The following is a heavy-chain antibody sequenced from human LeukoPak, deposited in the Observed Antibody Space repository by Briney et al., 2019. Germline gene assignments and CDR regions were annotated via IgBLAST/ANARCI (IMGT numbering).Heavy chain of an antibody. J-gene: IGHJ4*02. CDR3: ARGGYDFWSAEFDY. Sequence: ASVKVSCQXSGYTFTCYYMHWVRQPPGQGLEWMGRIHPNSGGTKYAQKFQGRVTMTSDTSISTAYMELRRLRSDDTAVYYCARGGYDFWSAEFDYWGQGTLVTASS. V-gene: IGHV1-2*06. CDR1: GYTFTCYY. CDR2: IHPNSGGT. D-gene: IGHD3-3*01.